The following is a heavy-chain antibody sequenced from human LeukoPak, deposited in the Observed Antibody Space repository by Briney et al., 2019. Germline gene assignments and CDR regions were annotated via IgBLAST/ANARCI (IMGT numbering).Heavy chain of an antibody. CDR3: ARGRMVRGSFHPSNWFDP. D-gene: IGHD3-10*01. CDR2: IHYGGTT. Sequence: SETLSLTCSISGGSISSYSWTWIRHLPGKGLEWIGNIHYGGTTNYNPSLKSRVTISVDTSNNHFSLKLISVTTADTAVYYCARGRMVRGSFHPSNWFDPWGQGTLVTVSS. J-gene: IGHJ5*02. CDR1: GGSISSYS. V-gene: IGHV4-59*01.